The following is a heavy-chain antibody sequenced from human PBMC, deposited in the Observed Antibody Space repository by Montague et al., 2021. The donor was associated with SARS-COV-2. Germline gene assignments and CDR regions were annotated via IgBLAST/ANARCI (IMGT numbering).Heavy chain of an antibody. Sequence: SETLSLTCTVSGGSISSYYWSWTRQPPGKGLELMWYIYYSGSTNYNPSLKSRVTISVDTSKNQFSLKLSSVTAADTAVYYCAREPDYGDYFGYWGQGTLVTVTS. CDR1: GGSISSYY. V-gene: IGHV4-59*13. J-gene: IGHJ4*02. D-gene: IGHD4-17*01. CDR2: IYYSGST. CDR3: AREPDYGDYFGY.